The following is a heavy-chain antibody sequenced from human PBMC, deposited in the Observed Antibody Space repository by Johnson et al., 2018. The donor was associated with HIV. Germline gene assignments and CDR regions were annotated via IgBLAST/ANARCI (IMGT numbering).Heavy chain of an antibody. CDR1: GFTFSSYA. J-gene: IGHJ3*02. D-gene: IGHD1-1*01. CDR3: AKDRTSAQSAFDI. V-gene: IGHV3-30-3*01. Sequence: VESGGGVVQRGRSLRLSCAASGFTFSSYAMHWVRQAPGKGLEWVAVISYDGSNKYYADSVKGRFTISRDNSKNTLYLQMNSLRAEDTAVYYCAKDRTSAQSAFDIWGQGTMVTVSS. CDR2: ISYDGSNK.